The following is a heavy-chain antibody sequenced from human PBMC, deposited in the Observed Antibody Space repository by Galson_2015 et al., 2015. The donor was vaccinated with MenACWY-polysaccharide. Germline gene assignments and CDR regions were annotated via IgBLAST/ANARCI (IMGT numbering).Heavy chain of an antibody. D-gene: IGHD1-1*01. Sequence: SLRLSCAASGLTFSSYWMHWVRQAPGKGPVWVSRINSDGRSTSYVDSVKGRFTISRDNAKNTLYLQMNSLRAEDTAVYYCARSRAWSTGYYYGMDVWGQGTTVTVSS. J-gene: IGHJ6*02. CDR3: ARSRAWSTGYYYGMDV. CDR1: GLTFSSYW. CDR2: INSDGRST. V-gene: IGHV3-74*01.